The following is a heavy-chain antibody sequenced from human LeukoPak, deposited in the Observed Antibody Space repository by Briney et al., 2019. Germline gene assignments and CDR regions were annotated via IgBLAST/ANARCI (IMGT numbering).Heavy chain of an antibody. CDR3: ARDPLNRYGGNSRYYFDY. CDR2: IIPIFGTA. D-gene: IGHD4-23*01. J-gene: IGHJ4*02. CDR1: GDTLSSYG. Sequence: SVKVSCKASGDTLSSYGINWVRQAPGQGLEWMGGIIPIFGTANYEQKFQGRVTITADKSTRTAYMELISLRYEDTAVYYCARDPLNRYGGNSRYYFDYWGQGTLVTVSS. V-gene: IGHV1-69*06.